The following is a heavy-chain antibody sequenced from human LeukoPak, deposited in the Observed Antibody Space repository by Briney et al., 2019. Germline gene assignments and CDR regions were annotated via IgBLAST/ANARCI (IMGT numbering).Heavy chain of an antibody. J-gene: IGHJ4*02. CDR3: ARDLILADSSGSSAHDY. CDR1: GFTFSNYW. Sequence: GGSLRLSCAASGFTFSNYWMHWVRQAPGKGLVWVSRINSDGINTSYADSVKGRFTISRDNAKNTLNLQMNSLRAEDTAVYYCARDLILADSSGSSAHDYWGQGTLVTVSS. D-gene: IGHD2-15*01. CDR2: INSDGINT. V-gene: IGHV3-74*01.